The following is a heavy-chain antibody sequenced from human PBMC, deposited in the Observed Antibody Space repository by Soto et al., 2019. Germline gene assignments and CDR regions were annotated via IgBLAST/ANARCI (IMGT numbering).Heavy chain of an antibody. CDR2: MWSDGNNR. J-gene: IGHJ4*02. Sequence: QVQLVESGGGVVQPGRSLRLSCAASGFMFSNHGMDWVRQAPGKGLEWVAVMWSDGNNRYYADSVKGRFTISRDKSKNTVYLQMNSLRAEDTAVYYCVTGDNWNDEASDYWGQGTLVTVSS. V-gene: IGHV3-33*01. CDR3: VTGDNWNDEASDY. D-gene: IGHD1-1*01. CDR1: GFMFSNHG.